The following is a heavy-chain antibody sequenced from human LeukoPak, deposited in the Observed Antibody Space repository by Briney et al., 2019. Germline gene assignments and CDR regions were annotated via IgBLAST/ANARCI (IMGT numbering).Heavy chain of an antibody. J-gene: IGHJ3*02. CDR1: GFTFNSYW. CDR3: ARDRLTNDAFDI. CDR2: INSDGSGT. Sequence: GGSLRLSCAASGFTFNSYWMHWVRQAPGKGLVWVSRINSDGSGTSDADVVKGRFTISRDNSKNTLYLQMNSLRAEDTAMYYCARDRLTNDAFDIWGQGTMVTVSS. V-gene: IGHV3-74*01. D-gene: IGHD2-8*01.